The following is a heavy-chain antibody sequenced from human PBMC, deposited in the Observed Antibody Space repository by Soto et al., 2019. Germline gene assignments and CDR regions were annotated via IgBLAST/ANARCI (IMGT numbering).Heavy chain of an antibody. Sequence: QVQLVESGGGVVQPGRSLRLSCAASGFTFSNYGMHWVRQAPGKGLDWVAVISYDETNKYYADSVKGRFTISRDKSKNTLYLQMNSLRTDDTAVYYCARDTASGGSPFDYWGQGTLVIVSS. D-gene: IGHD6-19*01. V-gene: IGHV3-30*03. CDR2: ISYDETNK. CDR3: ARDTASGGSPFDY. J-gene: IGHJ4*02. CDR1: GFTFSNYG.